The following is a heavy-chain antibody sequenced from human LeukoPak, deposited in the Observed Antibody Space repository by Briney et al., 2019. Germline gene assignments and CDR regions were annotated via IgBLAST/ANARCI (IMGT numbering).Heavy chain of an antibody. J-gene: IGHJ4*02. V-gene: IGHV3-30*04. D-gene: IGHD1-1*01. CDR3: ARDRNAPAKYYFDN. CDR2: ISNDGRDK. Sequence: QTGGSLRLSCEASGFTFSCYAMHWVRQAPGRGLEWVAVISNDGRDKHCADSVKGRFTISRDNSKNTLYLQMNSLRAEDTAVYYCARDRNAPAKYYFDNWGQGALVTISS. CDR1: GFTFSCYA.